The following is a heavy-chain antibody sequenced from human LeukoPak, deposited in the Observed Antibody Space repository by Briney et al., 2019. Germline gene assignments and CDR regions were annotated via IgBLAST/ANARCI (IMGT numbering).Heavy chain of an antibody. D-gene: IGHD6-6*01. CDR1: GFTFSSYS. CDR3: AREIFEYSSSYRTFDY. V-gene: IGHV3-21*01. J-gene: IGHJ4*02. Sequence: PGGSLRLSCAASGFTFSSYSMNWVRQAPGKGLEWVSSISSSSSYIYYADSVKGRFTISGDNAKNSLYLQMNSLRAEDTAVYYCAREIFEYSSSYRTFDYWGQGTLVTVSS. CDR2: ISSSSSYI.